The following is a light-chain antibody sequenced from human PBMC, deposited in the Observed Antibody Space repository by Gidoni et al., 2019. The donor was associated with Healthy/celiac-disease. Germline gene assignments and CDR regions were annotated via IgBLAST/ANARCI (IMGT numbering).Light chain of an antibody. J-gene: IGLJ1*01. CDR3: SSYTSSSTLA. V-gene: IGLV2-14*01. CDR1: SSDVGGYNY. Sequence: QSALTQPASVSGSPGQSITISCTGTSSDVGGYNYVSLYQQHPGKAPKLMIYDVSNRPSGVSNRFSCSKSGNTASLTISGLQAEDEADYYCSSYTSSSTLAFGTGTKVTVL. CDR2: DVS.